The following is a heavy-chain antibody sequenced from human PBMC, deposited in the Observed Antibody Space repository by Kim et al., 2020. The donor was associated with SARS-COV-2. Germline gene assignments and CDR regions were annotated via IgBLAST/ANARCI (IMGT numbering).Heavy chain of an antibody. CDR1: GGSISSGDYY. Sequence: SETLSLTCTVSGGSISSGDYYWSWIRQPPGKGLEWIGYIYYSGSTYSNPSLKSRVTISVDTSKNQFSLKLSSVTAADTAVYYCARVPQAVAGFYYYYYGMDVWGQGTTVTVS. CDR2: IYYSGST. V-gene: IGHV4-30-4*01. D-gene: IGHD6-19*01. CDR3: ARVPQAVAGFYYYYYGMDV. J-gene: IGHJ6*02.